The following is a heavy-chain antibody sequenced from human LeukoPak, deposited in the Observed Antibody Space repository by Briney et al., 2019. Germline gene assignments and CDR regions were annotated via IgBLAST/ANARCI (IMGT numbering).Heavy chain of an antibody. Sequence: PGGTLRLSCAASGFTFTTYGMSWVRQAPGKGLEWVSVISHRGQNTYYADSVKGRFTISRDNSKNTLYLQMNSLRAEDTAVYYCACADSSIAARQDYFVYWGQGTLVTVSS. D-gene: IGHD6-6*01. V-gene: IGHV3-23*01. CDR2: ISHRGQNT. J-gene: IGHJ4*02. CDR3: ACADSSIAARQDYFVY. CDR1: GFTFTTYG.